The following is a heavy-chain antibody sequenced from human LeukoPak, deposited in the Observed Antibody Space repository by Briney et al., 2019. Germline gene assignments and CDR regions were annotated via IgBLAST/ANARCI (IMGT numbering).Heavy chain of an antibody. CDR2: IYPGDSDT. Sequence: GESLKISCKGSGYSFTSYWIGWVRQVPGKGLEGMAIIYPGDSDTRYSPSFQGQVTVSADKSISTAYLQWSSLKASDTAMYYCTRRELDAFDIWGQGTMVTVSS. V-gene: IGHV5-51*01. J-gene: IGHJ3*02. CDR1: GYSFTSYW. CDR3: TRRELDAFDI. D-gene: IGHD1-26*01.